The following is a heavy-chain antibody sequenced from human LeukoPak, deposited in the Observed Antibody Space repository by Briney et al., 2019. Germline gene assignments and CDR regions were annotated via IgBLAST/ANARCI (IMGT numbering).Heavy chain of an antibody. CDR3: TSLGGLDY. CDR2: IRSGSTYI. CDR1: GFTFSTYS. Sequence: PGGSLRLSCAASGFTFSTYSMHWVRQAPGKGLEWVSSIRSGSTYINYADSVKGRFTISRDNAKNTLYLQMDSLRAEDTAVYYCTSLGGLDYWGQGTLVTVSS. D-gene: IGHD1-26*01. V-gene: IGHV3-21*01. J-gene: IGHJ4*02.